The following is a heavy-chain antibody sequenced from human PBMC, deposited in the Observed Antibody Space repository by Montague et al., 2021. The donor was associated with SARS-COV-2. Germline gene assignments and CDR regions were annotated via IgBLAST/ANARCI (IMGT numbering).Heavy chain of an antibody. CDR1: GFTFVGYW. Sequence: SLRLSCAASGFTFVGYWMSWVRQPPGKGLEWVAHIKNDGSEKYYVDSVQGRFTISRDNAKNSLYLQMNSLRAEDTAVYYCARPRGCSGGRCSNFDYWGQGTLVPVSS. CDR3: ARPRGCSGGRCSNFDY. D-gene: IGHD2-15*01. J-gene: IGHJ4*02. V-gene: IGHV3-7*01. CDR2: IKNDGSEK.